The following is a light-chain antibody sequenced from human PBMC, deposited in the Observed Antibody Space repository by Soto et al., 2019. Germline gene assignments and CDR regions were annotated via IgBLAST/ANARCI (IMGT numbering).Light chain of an antibody. CDR3: HQYNSWPPGT. V-gene: IGKV3-15*01. Sequence: EIVMRQSPATLSLSPGEGATLSCRASQSVSSNLAWHQQKPGQAPRLLIYGASTRATGIPARFSGSGSGTEFTLTISSLQSEDFALYYCHQYNSWPPGTFGQGTKVDI. CDR1: QSVSSN. J-gene: IGKJ2*01. CDR2: GAS.